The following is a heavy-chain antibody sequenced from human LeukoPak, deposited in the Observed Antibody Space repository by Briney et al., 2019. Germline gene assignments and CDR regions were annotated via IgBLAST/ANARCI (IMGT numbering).Heavy chain of an antibody. V-gene: IGHV4-30-2*01. Sequence: SETLSLTCAVSGGSISSGGYSWSWIRQPPGKGLEWIVYIYHSGSTYYNPSLKSRVTISVDRSKNQFSLKLSSVTAADTAVYYCASTDSSGYYLSYWGQGTLVTVSS. CDR2: IYHSGST. CDR1: GGSISSGGYS. CDR3: ASTDSSGYYLSY. D-gene: IGHD3-22*01. J-gene: IGHJ4*02.